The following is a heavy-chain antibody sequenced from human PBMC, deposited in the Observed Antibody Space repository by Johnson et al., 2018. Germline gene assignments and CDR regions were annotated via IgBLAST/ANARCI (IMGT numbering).Heavy chain of an antibody. CDR1: GGSISSYY. CDR3: ARAPDYGGFTYYFDY. V-gene: IGHV4-59*01. Sequence: QVQLQESGPGLVKXSETLSLTCTVSGGSISSYYWSWIRQPPGKGLEWIGYIYYSGSTNYNPSLKSRVTISIDTSKNQFSLRLSSVTAADTAVYYWARAPDYGGFTYYFDYWGQGTLVTVSS. D-gene: IGHD4-23*01. CDR2: IYYSGST. J-gene: IGHJ4*02.